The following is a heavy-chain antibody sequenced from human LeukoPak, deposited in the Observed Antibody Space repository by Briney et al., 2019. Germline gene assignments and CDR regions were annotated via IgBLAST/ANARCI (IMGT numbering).Heavy chain of an antibody. CDR2: ISYDGSNK. V-gene: IGHV3-30-3*01. D-gene: IGHD5-24*01. Sequence: SVGSLRLSCAASGFTFSSYAMHWVRQAPGKGLEWVAVISYDGSNKYYADSVKGRFTISRDNSKNTLYLQMNSLRAEDTAVYYCARDRDGYNPPDYWGQGTLVTVSS. J-gene: IGHJ4*02. CDR3: ARDRDGYNPPDY. CDR1: GFTFSSYA.